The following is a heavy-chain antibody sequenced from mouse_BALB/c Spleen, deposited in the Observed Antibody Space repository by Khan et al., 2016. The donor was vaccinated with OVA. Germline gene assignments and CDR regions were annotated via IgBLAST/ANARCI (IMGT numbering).Heavy chain of an antibody. CDR2: IDPENGDT. V-gene: IGHV14-4*02. Sequence: VQLKDSGAELVRSGASVKLSCTASGFNIKDYYMHWVKQRPEQGLEWIGWIDPENGDTEYAPKFQGKATMTADTSSNTAYLQLSSLTSEDTAVYYCNAGYFDYWGQGTTLTVSS. J-gene: IGHJ2*01. CDR3: NAGYFDY. CDR1: GFNIKDYY.